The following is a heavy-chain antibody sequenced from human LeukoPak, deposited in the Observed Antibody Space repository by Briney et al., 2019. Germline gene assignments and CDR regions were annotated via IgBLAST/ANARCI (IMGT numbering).Heavy chain of an antibody. D-gene: IGHD3-22*01. J-gene: IGHJ3*02. CDR3: ARWGSSALRGVFDI. CDR1: GYSFTSNW. CDR2: IYPGDSDT. V-gene: IGHV5-51*01. Sequence: HGESLKISCKGSGYSFTSNWVGWVRQMPGKGLEWMGIIYPGDSDTRYSPSFQGQVTISADKSISTAYLQWSSLKASDTAMYYCARWGSSALRGVFDIWGQGTMVTVSS.